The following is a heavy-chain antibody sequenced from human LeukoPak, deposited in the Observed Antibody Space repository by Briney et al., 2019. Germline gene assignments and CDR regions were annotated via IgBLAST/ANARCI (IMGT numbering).Heavy chain of an antibody. CDR2: IYHSGST. CDR1: GGSISSSNW. Sequence: SETLSLTCAVSGGSISSSNWWSWVRQPPGKGLEWIGEIYHSGSTNYNPSLKSRVTISVDTSKNQFSLKLSSVTAADTAVYYCARLSTYSSGWYYFDYWGQGTLVTVSS. V-gene: IGHV4-4*02. J-gene: IGHJ4*02. D-gene: IGHD6-19*01. CDR3: ARLSTYSSGWYYFDY.